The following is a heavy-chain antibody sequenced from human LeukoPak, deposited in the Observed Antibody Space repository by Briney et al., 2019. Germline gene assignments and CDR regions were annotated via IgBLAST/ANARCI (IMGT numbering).Heavy chain of an antibody. J-gene: IGHJ4*02. CDR3: ARDRMDTALAFFFDY. CDR2: MFYNGTT. CDR1: RASITSPGYY. Sequence: SETLSLTCSVSRASITSPGYYWTWIRHYPGKGLEWIGNMFYNGTTYYNPPFKGRVTVSGDTSKNQFSLNLNSVTAADTAVYYCARDRMDTALAFFFDYWGQGTLVTVSS. V-gene: IGHV4-31*03. D-gene: IGHD5-18*01.